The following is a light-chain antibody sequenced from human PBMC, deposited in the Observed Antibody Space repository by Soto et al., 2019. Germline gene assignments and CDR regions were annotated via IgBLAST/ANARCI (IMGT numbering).Light chain of an antibody. V-gene: IGKV1-5*01. CDR2: DAS. J-gene: IGKJ1*01. CDR3: QQYNSYSSPWT. CDR1: QSISSW. Sequence: DIQMTQSPSTLSASVGDRVTITCRASQSISSWLAWYQQKPGKAPKLLIYDASSLESGVPSRFSSSGSGTEFTLTISSLQPDDFATYYCQQYNSYSSPWTFGQGTKVEIK.